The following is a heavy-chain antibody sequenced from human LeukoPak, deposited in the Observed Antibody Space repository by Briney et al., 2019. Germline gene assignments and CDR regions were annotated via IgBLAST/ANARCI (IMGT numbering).Heavy chain of an antibody. CDR3: ARVGRDIVVVPATHGGIDY. J-gene: IGHJ4*02. CDR2: INHSGST. Sequence: SETLSLTCAVYGGSFSGYYWSWIRQPPGKGLEWIGEINHSGSTNYNPSLKSRVTISVDTSKNQFSLKLSSVTAADTAVYYCARVGRDIVVVPATHGGIDYWGQGTLVTVSS. D-gene: IGHD2-2*01. CDR1: GGSFSGYY. V-gene: IGHV4-34*01.